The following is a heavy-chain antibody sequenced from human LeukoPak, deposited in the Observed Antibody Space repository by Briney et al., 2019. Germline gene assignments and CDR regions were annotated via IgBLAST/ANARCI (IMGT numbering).Heavy chain of an antibody. Sequence: SQTLSLTCAISGDSVSSNSAAWNWIRRSPSRGLEWLGRTYYRSKWYNDYAVSVKSRITINPDTSKNQFSLQLNSVTPEDTAVYYCARTYYYDSSGIYYFDYWGQGTLVTVSS. V-gene: IGHV6-1*01. CDR2: TYYRSKWYN. D-gene: IGHD3-22*01. J-gene: IGHJ4*02. CDR3: ARTYYYDSSGIYYFDY. CDR1: GDSVSSNSAA.